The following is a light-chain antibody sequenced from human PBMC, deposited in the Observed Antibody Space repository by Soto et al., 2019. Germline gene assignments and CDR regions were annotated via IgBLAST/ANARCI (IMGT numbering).Light chain of an antibody. CDR3: HQYNTWPLT. CDR2: DAS. Sequence: EIVMTQSPATLSVSPGTRPTLSSRASQSVSSNLAWYQQKPGHPPTLLVSDASTRARNIPARFNGSGSGTEFTLAISSLQSEDFAVYYCHQYNTWPLTVGGGNKVDIK. J-gene: IGKJ4*01. CDR1: QSVSSN. V-gene: IGKV3-15*01.